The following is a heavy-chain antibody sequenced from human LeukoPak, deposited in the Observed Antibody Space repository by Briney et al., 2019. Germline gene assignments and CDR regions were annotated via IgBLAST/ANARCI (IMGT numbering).Heavy chain of an antibody. D-gene: IGHD3-22*01. CDR1: GFTFRSYE. V-gene: IGHV3-15*01. J-gene: IGHJ4*02. CDR3: TTVTYYYDNPDY. Sequence: PGGSLRLSCAASGFTFRSYEMNWVRQAPGKGLEWVGRTKSKTDGGTTDYAAPVKGRFTISRDDSKNTLYLQMNSLKTEDTAVYYCTTVTYYYDNPDYWGQGTLVTVSS. CDR2: TKSKTDGGTT.